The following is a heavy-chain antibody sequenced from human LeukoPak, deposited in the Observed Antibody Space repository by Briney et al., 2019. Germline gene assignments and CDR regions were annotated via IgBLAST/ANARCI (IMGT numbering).Heavy chain of an antibody. Sequence: GGSLRLSCAASGFTFSSYEMNWVRQAPGKGLEWVSYISSSGSTIYYADSVKGRFTISRDNAKNSLYLQMNSLRAEDTAIYYCAKRGAEVGTTVAPGDYWGQGTLVTVSS. V-gene: IGHV3-48*03. CDR1: GFTFSSYE. CDR3: AKRGAEVGTTVAPGDY. D-gene: IGHD1-26*01. J-gene: IGHJ4*02. CDR2: ISSSGSTI.